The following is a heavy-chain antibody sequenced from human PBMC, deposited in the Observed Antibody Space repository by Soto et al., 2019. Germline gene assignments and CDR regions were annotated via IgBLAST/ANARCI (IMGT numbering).Heavy chain of an antibody. CDR1: GGSISSSSYY. D-gene: IGHD6-19*01. CDR3: ARRPTTIAVAGIPDY. V-gene: IGHV4-39*01. CDR2: IYYSGST. J-gene: IGHJ4*02. Sequence: PSETLSLTCTVSGGSISSSSYYWGWIRQPPGKGLEWIGSIYYSGSTYYNPSLKSRVTISVDTSKNQFSLKLSSVTAADTAVYYCARRPTTIAVAGIPDYWGQGTLVTV.